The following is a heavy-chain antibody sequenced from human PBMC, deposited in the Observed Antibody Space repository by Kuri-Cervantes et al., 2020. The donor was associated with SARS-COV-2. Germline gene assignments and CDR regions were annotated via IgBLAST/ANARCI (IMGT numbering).Heavy chain of an antibody. CDR3: ARIQATTVIADY. Sequence: SGPTLVKPTETLTLTCTVSGFSLSNARMGVSWIRQPPGKALEWLARIDWDDDKYYNTSPKTRLTISKDTSKNQVVLTMTNMDPVDTATYYCARIQATTVIADYWGQGTLVTVSS. V-gene: IGHV2-70*11. CDR1: GFSLSNARMG. J-gene: IGHJ4*02. D-gene: IGHD4-11*01. CDR2: IDWDDDK.